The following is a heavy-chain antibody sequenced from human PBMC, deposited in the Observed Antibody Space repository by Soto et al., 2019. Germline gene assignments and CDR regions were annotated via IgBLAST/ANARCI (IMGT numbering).Heavy chain of an antibody. J-gene: IGHJ3*02. V-gene: IGHV1-2*04. CDR1: GYTFTGYY. CDR3: ARASYFFCGYGGHGRPFYI. CDR2: INPNSGGT. D-gene: IGHD2-21*01. Sequence: ASVKVSCKASGYTFTGYYMHWVRQAPGQGLEWMGWINPNSGGTNYAQKFQGWVTMTRDTSISTAYMELSRLRSDDTAVYYCARASYFFCGYGGHGRPFYIWGQGSMVPGSS.